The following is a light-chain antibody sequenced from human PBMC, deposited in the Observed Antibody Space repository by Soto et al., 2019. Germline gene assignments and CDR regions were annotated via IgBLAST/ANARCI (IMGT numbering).Light chain of an antibody. CDR2: EGS. Sequence: QSVLTQPASVSGSPGQSITISCTGTSSDVGRYNLVSWYQQHPGKAPKLMIYEGSKRPSGVSNRFSGSKSGNTASLTISGLQADDEADYYCCSYAGSSTSVFGTGPKATVL. CDR1: SSDVGRYNL. V-gene: IGLV2-23*01. J-gene: IGLJ1*01. CDR3: CSYAGSSTSV.